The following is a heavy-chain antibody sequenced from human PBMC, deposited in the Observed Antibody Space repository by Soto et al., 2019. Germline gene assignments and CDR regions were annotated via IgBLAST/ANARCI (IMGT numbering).Heavy chain of an antibody. CDR1: GGTFTSYA. CDR3: ARGPLWSRSQGPRGGMDV. D-gene: IGHD3-3*01. J-gene: IGHJ6*02. CDR2: IVPVFGTA. V-gene: IGHV1-69*06. Sequence: QVQLLQSVAEVKKPGSSVKVSCKASGGTFTSYAISWVRQAPGQGLEWMGGIVPVFGTATYAQRFQDRVTITEDRSASTADLEISDVSADDTAVYYFARGPLWSRSQGPRGGMDVGGQGTSVIVSS.